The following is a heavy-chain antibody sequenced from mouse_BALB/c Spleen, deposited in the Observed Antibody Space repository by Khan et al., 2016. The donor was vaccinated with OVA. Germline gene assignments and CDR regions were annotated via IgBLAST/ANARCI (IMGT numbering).Heavy chain of an antibody. CDR1: GYTFTTAG. D-gene: IGHD2-14*01. CDR2: INTHSGVP. CDR3: ARGGAAYYRNDGGAREY. V-gene: IGHV9-4*02. J-gene: IGHJ4*01. Sequence: QIQLVQSGPELKKPGETVRISCKASGYTFTTAGIQWVQKMPGKGLKWIGWINTHSGVPKYAEDFKGRFAFSLEISVNTAYLQITNLKNEDTATXFCARGGAAYYRNDGGAREYWGKGTSVTVSS.